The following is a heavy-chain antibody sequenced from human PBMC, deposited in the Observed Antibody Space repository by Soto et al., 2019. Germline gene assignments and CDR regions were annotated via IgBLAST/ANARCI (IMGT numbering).Heavy chain of an antibody. V-gene: IGHV1-18*01. J-gene: IGHJ4*02. Sequence: QVQVMQSGAELTQPGASVKVSCETSGYPLPTYGLSWVRQAPGQGLEWMGWIVGDSGNTVYAHKFQGRVTMYRDTSTNTGYMELRRLTSDVSALYYCATVAGYGSGSRRFDFWGQGPLVSVSS. CDR2: IVGDSGNT. D-gene: IGHD3-10*01. CDR3: ATVAGYGSGSRRFDF. CDR1: GYPLPTYG.